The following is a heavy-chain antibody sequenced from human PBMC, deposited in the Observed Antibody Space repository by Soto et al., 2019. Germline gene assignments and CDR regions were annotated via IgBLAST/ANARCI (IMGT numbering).Heavy chain of an antibody. D-gene: IGHD3-22*01. CDR3: VRSFFYDNTAYHSSDAFDI. J-gene: IGHJ3*02. V-gene: IGHV4-4*07. CDR2: VFTSGNT. Sequence: SETLSLTGTVSGGSISSYYWSWIRQPAGKGLEWIGRVFTSGNTNDNPSLQSRVTMSVDTSKNQFSLKLSSVTAADTAVYYCVRSFFYDNTAYHSSDAFDIWGQGTMVTVSS. CDR1: GGSISSYY.